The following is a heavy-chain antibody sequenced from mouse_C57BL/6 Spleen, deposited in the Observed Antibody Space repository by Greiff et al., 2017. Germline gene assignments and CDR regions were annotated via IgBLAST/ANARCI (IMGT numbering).Heavy chain of an antibody. CDR2: IYPRDGST. D-gene: IGHD2-3*01. J-gene: IGHJ3*01. V-gene: IGHV1-85*01. CDR3: ERVEDGFPFVY. CDR1: GYTFTSYA. Sequence: QVQLQQSGPELVKPGASVKLSCKASGYTFTSYAINWVKQRPGQGLEWIAWIYPRDGSTKYTDKFKGQATLTVDTSSSTTYMGLHSLTCEDSAVYLCERVEDGFPFVYWGQGTLVTVSA.